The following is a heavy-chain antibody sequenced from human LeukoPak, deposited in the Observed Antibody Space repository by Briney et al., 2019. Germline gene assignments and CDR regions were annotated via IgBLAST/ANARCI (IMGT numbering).Heavy chain of an antibody. CDR2: ITPNADRA. V-gene: IGHV3-23*01. J-gene: IGHJ4*02. Sequence: GGSLRLSCAASGFTFGSYGMSWVRQAPGKGLEWVSFITPNADRASYADSVKGRFTISRDNPRNTLYMQMNSLRDEDTAVYYCAKPGVGPTPILTPHDYWGQGTLLTVSS. D-gene: IGHD1-26*01. CDR1: GFTFGSYG. CDR3: AKPGVGPTPILTPHDY.